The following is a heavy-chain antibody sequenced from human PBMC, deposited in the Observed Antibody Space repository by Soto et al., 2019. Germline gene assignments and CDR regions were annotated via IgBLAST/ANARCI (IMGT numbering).Heavy chain of an antibody. Sequence: SETLSLTCTVSGGSISSGGYYWSWIRQHPGKGLEWIGYIYYSGSTYYNPSLKSRVTISVDTSKNQFSLKLSSVTAADTAVYYCAREGLATPRDHDAFDIWGQGTMVTVSS. CDR3: AREGLATPRDHDAFDI. CDR1: GGSISSGGYY. V-gene: IGHV4-31*03. D-gene: IGHD5-12*01. J-gene: IGHJ3*02. CDR2: IYYSGST.